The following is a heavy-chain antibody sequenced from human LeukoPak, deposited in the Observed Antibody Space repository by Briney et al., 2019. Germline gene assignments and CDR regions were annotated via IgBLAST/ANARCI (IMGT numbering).Heavy chain of an antibody. V-gene: IGHV1-69*13. Sequence: SVKVSCKVSGGTFSSYAISWVRQAPGQGLEWVGGIIPIFGTANYAPTFQGRVTTTADESTRTAYMELSSLRSEDTAVYYCARDRGSTAMVYVNYFDYWGQGTLVTVSS. J-gene: IGHJ4*02. CDR3: ARDRGSTAMVYVNYFDY. CDR2: IIPIFGTA. D-gene: IGHD5-18*01. CDR1: GGTFSSYA.